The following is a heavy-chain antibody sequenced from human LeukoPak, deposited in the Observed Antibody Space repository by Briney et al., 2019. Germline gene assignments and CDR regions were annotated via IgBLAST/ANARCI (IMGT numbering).Heavy chain of an antibody. V-gene: IGHV3-48*03. CDR1: GFTFSSYE. CDR3: ARTSSGYARFH. J-gene: IGHJ4*02. D-gene: IGHD3-22*01. Sequence: PGGSLRLSCAASGFTFSSYEMNWVRQAPGKGLEWVSYISSSGSTIYYADSVKGRFTISRDNAKNSLYLQMNSLRAEDTAVYYCARTSSGYARFHWGQGTLVTVSS. CDR2: ISSSGSTI.